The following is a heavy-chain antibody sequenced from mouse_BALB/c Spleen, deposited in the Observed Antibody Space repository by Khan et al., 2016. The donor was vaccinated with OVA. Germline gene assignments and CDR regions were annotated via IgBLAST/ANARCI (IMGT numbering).Heavy chain of an antibody. CDR1: DFSLTNYG. V-gene: IGHV2-4*02. J-gene: IGHJ3*01. Sequence: VQLQESGPGLVQPSQSLSITCTVSDFSLTNYGVHWVRQSPGQGLEWLGVIWSGGSTDYNVAFISRLNITKDNSKSQVFFKMNSLQVDDTAIYYCARRDYGSSYGFAYWGQGTLVTVSA. CDR3: ARRDYGSSYGFAY. CDR2: IWSGGST. D-gene: IGHD1-1*01.